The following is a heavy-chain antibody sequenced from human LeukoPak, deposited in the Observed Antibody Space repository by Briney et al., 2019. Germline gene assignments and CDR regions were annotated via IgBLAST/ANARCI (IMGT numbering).Heavy chain of an antibody. CDR2: ISCSSGTT. CDR1: GFTFSSYA. CDR3: AKGRAASGTNWFDP. D-gene: IGHD6-13*01. V-gene: IGHV3-23*01. J-gene: IGHJ5*02. Sequence: GGSLRFSCAASGFTFSSYAMSWVRQAPGKGLEWVSAISCSSGTTYYADSVKGRFTISRDNSKNTLYLQMNSLRVEDTAVYYCAKGRAASGTNWFDPWGQGTLVTVSS.